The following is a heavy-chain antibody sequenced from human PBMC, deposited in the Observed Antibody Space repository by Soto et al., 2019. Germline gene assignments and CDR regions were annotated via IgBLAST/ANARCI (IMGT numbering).Heavy chain of an antibody. V-gene: IGHV1-18*04. CDR1: GYTFTSYG. Sequence: ASVKVSCKASGYTFTSYGISWVRQAPGQGLEWMGGISAYNGNTNYAQKLQGRVTRTTDTSTSTAYMELRSLRSDDTAVYYCARDIVVVPAADPTYYYHGMDVWGQGTTVTVSS. D-gene: IGHD2-2*01. CDR3: ARDIVVVPAADPTYYYHGMDV. J-gene: IGHJ6*02. CDR2: ISAYNGNT.